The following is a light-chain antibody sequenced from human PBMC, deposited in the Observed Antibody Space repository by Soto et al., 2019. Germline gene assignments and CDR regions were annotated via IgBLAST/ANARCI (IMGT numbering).Light chain of an antibody. V-gene: IGLV2-8*01. CDR2: DVN. CDR1: SSDVGGYNY. Sequence: QSVLTQPPSASGSPGQSVTISCTGTSSDVGGYNYVSWYQQHPGKAPKVMIYDVNKRPSGVPDRFSGSKSGNTASLTVSGLPAEDEADYYCSSHAVSDNPFVFGTGTKLTVL. J-gene: IGLJ1*01. CDR3: SSHAVSDNPFV.